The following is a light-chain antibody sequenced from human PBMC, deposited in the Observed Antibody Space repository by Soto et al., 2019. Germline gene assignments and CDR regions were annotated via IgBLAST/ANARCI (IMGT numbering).Light chain of an antibody. J-gene: IGKJ3*01. V-gene: IGKV3-11*01. CDR2: DAS. CDR3: QQRSNWPPEVT. Sequence: RVLTQSPDTLSLSPGERATLSCRASQSVRSSLAWYQQKPGQAPRLLIYDASNRATGIPARFSGSGSGTDFTLTISSLEPEDFAVYYCQQRSNWPPEVTFGPGTKVDIK. CDR1: QSVRSS.